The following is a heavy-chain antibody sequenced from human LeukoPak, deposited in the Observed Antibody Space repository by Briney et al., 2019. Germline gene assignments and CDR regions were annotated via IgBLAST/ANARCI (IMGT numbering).Heavy chain of an antibody. CDR2: IFYSGST. J-gene: IGHJ5*02. CDR3: ARGRGEGRGIALIRGVRAPSYNWFDP. D-gene: IGHD3-10*01. CDR1: GGSISSSSYF. Sequence: SETLSLTCSVSGGSISSSSYFWGWIRQPPGKGLEWIGSIFYSGSTYYSPSLKSRVTISVDTSKNQFSLKLTSVTAADTAVYYCARGRGEGRGIALIRGVRAPSYNWFDPWGHGTLVTVSS. V-gene: IGHV4-39*07.